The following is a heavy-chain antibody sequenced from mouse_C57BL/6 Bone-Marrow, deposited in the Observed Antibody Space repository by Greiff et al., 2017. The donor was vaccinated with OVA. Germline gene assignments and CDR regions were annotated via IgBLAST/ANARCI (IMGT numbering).Heavy chain of an antibody. CDR2: IYPGSGST. Sequence: VQLQQPGAELVKPGASVKMSCKASGYTFTSYWITWVKQRPGQGLEWIGDIYPGSGSTNSNEKFKSKATLTVDTSSSTAYMQLRSLTSEDSAVSAGESWATTEVAPRDYWGQGTSVTVSS. CDR3: ESWATTEVAPRDY. D-gene: IGHD1-1*01. J-gene: IGHJ4*01. CDR1: GYTFTSYW. V-gene: IGHV1-55*01.